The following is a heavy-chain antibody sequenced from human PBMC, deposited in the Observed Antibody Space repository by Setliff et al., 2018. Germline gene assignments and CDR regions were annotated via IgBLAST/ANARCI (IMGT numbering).Heavy chain of an antibody. CDR1: GYIFSNYG. Sequence: ASVKVSCKASGYIFSNYGINWVRQAPGQGLEWMGWISAYAQKFQGRVTMTTDTSTSTAYMELRSLRSDDTAVYYCARDTNIVVVPPHRTAFDIWGQGTMVTVSS. V-gene: IGHV1-18*01. CDR3: ARDTNIVVVPPHRTAFDI. J-gene: IGHJ3*02. D-gene: IGHD2-2*01. CDR2: ISA.